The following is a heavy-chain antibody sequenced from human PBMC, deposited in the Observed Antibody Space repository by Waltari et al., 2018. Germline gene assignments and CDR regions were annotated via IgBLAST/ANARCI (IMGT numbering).Heavy chain of an antibody. CDR3: ARAGLGSPVEWLRLFDQ. D-gene: IGHD5-12*01. Sequence: EVKLVESGGGVIEPGGSRRIACGVSGLGVRCKHESWVRQAPGKGLAWVSVLHAGGKTYYADSVKGRFTISRDDSRSTLFLQMNSLRAEDTAVYYCARAGLGSPVEWLRLFDQWGQGTLVTVSS. CDR2: LHAGGKT. CDR1: GLGVRCKH. J-gene: IGHJ4*02. V-gene: IGHV3-53*01.